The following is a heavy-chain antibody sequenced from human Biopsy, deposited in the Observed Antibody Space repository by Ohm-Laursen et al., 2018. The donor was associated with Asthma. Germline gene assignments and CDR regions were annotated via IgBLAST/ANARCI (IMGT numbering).Heavy chain of an antibody. CDR1: GGTFSTFG. Sequence: ASVKVSCKSSGGTFSTFGISWVRQAPGQGLEWMGRIIPFYGTATYAQNFQGRLTLTADESTSTAYMELSNLRSEDTAVYFCARDYDGDYVQRHLPLAYWGQGTLVTVSS. CDR3: ARDYDGDYVQRHLPLAY. D-gene: IGHD4-17*01. J-gene: IGHJ4*02. CDR2: IIPFYGTA. V-gene: IGHV1-69*13.